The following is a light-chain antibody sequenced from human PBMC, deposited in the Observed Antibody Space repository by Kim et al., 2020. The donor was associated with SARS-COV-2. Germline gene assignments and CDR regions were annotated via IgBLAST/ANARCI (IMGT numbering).Light chain of an antibody. CDR3: QQSYSTPPRT. J-gene: IGKJ1*01. CDR1: QSISSY. V-gene: IGKV1-39*01. Sequence: SVGDRVTITSRASQSISSYLNWYQQKPGKAPKLLIYAASSLQSGVSSRFSGSGSGTDFTLTISSLQPEDFASYYCQQSYSTPPRTFGQGTKVDIK. CDR2: AAS.